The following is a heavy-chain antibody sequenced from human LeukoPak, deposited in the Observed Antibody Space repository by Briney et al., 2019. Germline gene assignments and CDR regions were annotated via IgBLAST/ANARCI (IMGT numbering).Heavy chain of an antibody. CDR3: ARDMAAAGTLPYYYGMDV. CDR2: ISYDGSNK. D-gene: IGHD6-13*01. J-gene: IGHJ6*02. CDR1: GFTFSSYA. V-gene: IGHV3-30-3*01. Sequence: PGGSLRLSCAVSGFTFSSYAMHWVRQAPGKGLEWVAVISYDGSNKYYADSVKGRFTISRDNSKNTLYLQVNSLRAEDTAVYYCARDMAAAGTLPYYYGMDVWGQGTTVTVSS.